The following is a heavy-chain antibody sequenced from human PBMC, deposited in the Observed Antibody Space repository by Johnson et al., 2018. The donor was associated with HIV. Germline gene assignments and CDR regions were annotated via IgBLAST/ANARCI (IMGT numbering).Heavy chain of an antibody. Sequence: VQLVESGGGLVQSGGSLRLSCGVSGFAVSSNYMSWVRQAPGKGLEWVSIIYSGGSTYYAESVKGRFTISRDNSKNTLYLQMNSLRAEDTAVYYCAKDINWGGTAFDIWGQGTMVTVSS. D-gene: IGHD7-27*01. V-gene: IGHV3-66*01. CDR1: GFAVSSNY. J-gene: IGHJ3*02. CDR2: IYSGGST. CDR3: AKDINWGGTAFDI.